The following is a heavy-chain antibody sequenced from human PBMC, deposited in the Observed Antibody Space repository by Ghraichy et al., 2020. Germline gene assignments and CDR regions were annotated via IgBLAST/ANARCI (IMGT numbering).Heavy chain of an antibody. V-gene: IGHV4-59*08. D-gene: IGHD6-13*01. Sequence: SETLSLTCTVSGGSISSYYWSWIRQPPGKGLEWIGYIYYSGSTNYNPSLKSRVTISVDTSKNQFSLKLSSVTAADTAVYYCAKSYSSSWYWFDPWGQGTLVTVSS. CDR3: AKSYSSSWYWFDP. CDR1: GGSISSYY. CDR2: IYYSGST. J-gene: IGHJ5*02.